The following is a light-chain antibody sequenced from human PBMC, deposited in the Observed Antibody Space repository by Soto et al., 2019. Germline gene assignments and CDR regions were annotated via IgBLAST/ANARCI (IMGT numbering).Light chain of an antibody. CDR3: QTWGTGPWV. CDR1: SRHSSYA. Sequence: QPVLTQSPSASASLGASVKLTCTLSSRHSSYAIAWHQQQPEKGPRYLMKLNSDGSHSKGDGIPDRFSGSSSGAERYLTISSLQSEDEADYYCQTWGTGPWVFGGGTKVTVL. CDR2: LNSDGSH. J-gene: IGLJ3*02. V-gene: IGLV4-69*01.